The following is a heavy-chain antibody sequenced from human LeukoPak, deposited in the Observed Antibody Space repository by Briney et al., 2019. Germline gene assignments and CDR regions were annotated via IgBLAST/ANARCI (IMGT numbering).Heavy chain of an antibody. CDR3: ASFGYYYDSSGNAFDI. CDR2: INWNGGST. Sequence: TGGSLRLSCAASGFTFDDYGMSWVRQAPGKGLEWVSGINWNGGSTGYADSVKGRFTISRDNAKNSLYLQMNSLRAEDTALYYCASFGYYYDSSGNAFDIWGQGTMVTVSS. D-gene: IGHD3-22*01. CDR1: GFTFDDYG. J-gene: IGHJ3*02. V-gene: IGHV3-20*04.